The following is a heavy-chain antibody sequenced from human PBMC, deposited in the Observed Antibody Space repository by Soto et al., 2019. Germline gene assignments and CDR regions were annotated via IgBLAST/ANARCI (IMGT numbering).Heavy chain of an antibody. CDR1: GYSFTNND. V-gene: IGHV1-18*01. D-gene: IGHD2-2*01. CDR2: ITTSNGHT. Sequence: WASVKVSCKASGYSFTNNDITWVRQAPGQGLEWIGRITTSNGHTNYAQGLQGRVTMTTDTSTSTAYMELRSLRSDDTAVYYCAREVRGSVFPSRPRGMDVWGQGTRVTVSS. CDR3: AREVRGSVFPSRPRGMDV. J-gene: IGHJ6*02.